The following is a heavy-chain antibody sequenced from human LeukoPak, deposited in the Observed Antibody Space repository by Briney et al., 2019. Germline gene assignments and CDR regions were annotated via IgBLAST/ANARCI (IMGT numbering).Heavy chain of an antibody. CDR1: GFTFGDYA. V-gene: IGHV3-49*03. CDR3: TRYGGSPDF. J-gene: IGHJ4*02. D-gene: IGHD1-26*01. Sequence: GGSLRLSCTTSGFTFGDYAMSWFRQAPGRGLEWVGFIRSKTYGGTTEYAASVKGRFTVSRDDSKSIAYLQMNSLKTEDTAVYYCTRYGGSPDFWGQGTLVTVSS. CDR2: IRSKTYGGTT.